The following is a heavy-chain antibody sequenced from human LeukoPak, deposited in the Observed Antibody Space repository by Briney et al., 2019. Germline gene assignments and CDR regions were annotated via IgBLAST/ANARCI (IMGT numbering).Heavy chain of an antibody. CDR1: GGSISSGGYY. CDR2: IYYSGST. D-gene: IGHD3-22*01. Sequence: SQTLSLTCTVSGGSISSGGYYWSWIRQHPGKGPEWIGYIYYSGSTYYNPSLKSRVTISVDTSKNQFSLKLSSVTAADTAVYYCAREKRGYDSSGYLLDYWGQGTLVTVSS. CDR3: AREKRGYDSSGYLLDY. J-gene: IGHJ4*02. V-gene: IGHV4-31*03.